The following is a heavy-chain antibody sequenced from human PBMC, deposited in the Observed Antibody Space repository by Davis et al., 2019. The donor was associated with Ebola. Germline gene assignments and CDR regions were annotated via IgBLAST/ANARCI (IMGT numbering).Heavy chain of an antibody. CDR3: ARATAQQYCSSTSCYNTRWGWFDP. D-gene: IGHD2-2*01. CDR2: IYYSGST. V-gene: IGHV4-30-4*01. Sequence: PSETLSLTCTVSGGSISSGDYYWSWIRQPPGKGLEWIGYIYYSGSTYYNPSLKSRVTISVDTSKNQFSLKLSSVTAADTAVYYCARATAQQYCSSTSCYNTRWGWFDPWGQGTLVTVSS. J-gene: IGHJ5*02. CDR1: GGSISSGDYY.